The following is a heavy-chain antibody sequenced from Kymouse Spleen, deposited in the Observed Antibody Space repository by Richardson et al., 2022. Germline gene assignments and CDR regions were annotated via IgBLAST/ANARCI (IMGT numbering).Heavy chain of an antibody. CDR1: GFTFDDYA. J-gene: IGHJ4*02. CDR2: ISWNSGSI. Sequence: EVQLVESGGGLVQPGRSLRLSCAASGFTFDDYAMHWVRQAPGKGLEWVSGISWNSGSIGYADSVKGRFTISRDNAKNSLYLQMNSLRAEDTALYYCAKDGEQQLVQGYYFDYWGQGTLVTVSS. CDR3: AKDGEQQLVQGYYFDY. V-gene: IGHV3-9*01. D-gene: IGHD6-13*01.